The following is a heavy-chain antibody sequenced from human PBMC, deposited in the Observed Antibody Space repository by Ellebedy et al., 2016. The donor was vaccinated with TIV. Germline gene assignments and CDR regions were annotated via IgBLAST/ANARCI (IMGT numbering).Heavy chain of an antibody. J-gene: IGHJ4*02. Sequence: MPSETLSLTCGVSGGSVSNTRYYWDWIRQPPGKGLEWIGRVFDSGSPYYNPSFKSRVTLSADTSKNQFSLNLSTVTAADTAVYYCARIDPWQPIDDWGQGILVSVSS. CDR2: VFDSGSP. CDR3: ARIDPWQPIDD. V-gene: IGHV4-39*01. CDR1: GGSVSNTRYY. D-gene: IGHD2-21*01.